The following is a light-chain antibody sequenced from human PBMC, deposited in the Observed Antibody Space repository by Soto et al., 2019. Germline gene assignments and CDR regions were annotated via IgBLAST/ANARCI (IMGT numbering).Light chain of an antibody. CDR2: GAS. CDR3: QQYINWPLT. CDR1: QSVSSN. J-gene: IGKJ4*01. V-gene: IGKV3-15*01. Sequence: EIVMTQSPATLSVSPGERATLSCRASQSVSSNLAWYQQKPGQAPRLLIYGASTRATGIPARFSGSGSGTEFTLTISSLQSGDFAVYFCQQYINWPLTFGGGTRVEIK.